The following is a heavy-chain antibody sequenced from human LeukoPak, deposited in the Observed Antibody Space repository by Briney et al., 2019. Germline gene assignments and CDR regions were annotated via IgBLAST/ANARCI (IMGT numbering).Heavy chain of an antibody. CDR3: ARGGYSYGFHYGMDV. CDR1: GFTVSSNY. Sequence: GGSLRLSCAASGFTVSSNYMCWGRQAPGKGLEWVSVIYSGGSTYYADSVKGRFTISRDNSKNTLYLQMNSLRAEDTAVYYCARGGYSYGFHYGMDVWGQGTTVTVSS. D-gene: IGHD5-18*01. V-gene: IGHV3-66*01. CDR2: IYSGGST. J-gene: IGHJ6*02.